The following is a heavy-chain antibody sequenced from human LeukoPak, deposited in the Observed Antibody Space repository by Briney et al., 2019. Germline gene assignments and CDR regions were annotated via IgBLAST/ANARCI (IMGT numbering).Heavy chain of an antibody. CDR1: GGSFSGYY. D-gene: IGHD4-23*01. CDR2: INHSGST. CDR3: ASGLRWLPGDY. Sequence: SETLSLTCAVYGGSFSGYYWSWIRQPPGKGLEWIGEINHSGSTNYNPSLKSRVTISVDTSKNQFSLKLSSVTAADTAVYYCASGLRWLPGDYWGQGTLVTVSS. J-gene: IGHJ4*02. V-gene: IGHV4-34*01.